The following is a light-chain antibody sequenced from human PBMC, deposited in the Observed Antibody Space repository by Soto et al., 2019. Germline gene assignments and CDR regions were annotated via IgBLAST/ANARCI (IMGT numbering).Light chain of an antibody. V-gene: IGKV3-15*01. J-gene: IGKJ1*01. CDR2: GAS. Sequence: EIVMTQSPGTLSVSPGERATLSCRASQPIASNLAWYQQKPGQAPRLLIYGASTRATGIPARFSGSGSGSEFTLTISSLQSDDFAVFSCQQYHNWPPGTFGQGTKVEIK. CDR1: QPIASN. CDR3: QQYHNWPPGT.